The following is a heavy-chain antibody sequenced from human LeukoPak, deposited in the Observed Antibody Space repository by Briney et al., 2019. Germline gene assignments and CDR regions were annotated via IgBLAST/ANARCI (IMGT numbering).Heavy chain of an antibody. V-gene: IGHV3-21*01. J-gene: IGHJ4*02. D-gene: IGHD6-19*01. CDR3: ASRASSGEIDY. Sequence: GGSLRLSCEASGFTFSSYSMNWVRQAPGKGLEWVSSITRSSSYIYYADSVKGRFTISRDNAKNSLYLQMNSLRVEDTAVYYCASRASSGEIDYWGQGTLVTVPS. CDR2: ITRSSSYI. CDR1: GFTFSSYS.